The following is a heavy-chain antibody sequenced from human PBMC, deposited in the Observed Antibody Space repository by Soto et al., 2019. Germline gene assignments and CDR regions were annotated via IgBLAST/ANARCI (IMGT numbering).Heavy chain of an antibody. Sequence: PSETLSLTCTVSGGSISSSSYYWGWIRQPPGKGLEWIGSIYYSGSTYYNPSLKSRVTISVDTSKNQFSLKLSSVTAADTAVYYCARPRGIVVVPAAMVGPDYYMDVWGKGTTLTVSS. D-gene: IGHD2-2*01. J-gene: IGHJ6*03. CDR3: ARPRGIVVVPAAMVGPDYYMDV. CDR1: GGSISSSSYY. CDR2: IYYSGST. V-gene: IGHV4-39*01.